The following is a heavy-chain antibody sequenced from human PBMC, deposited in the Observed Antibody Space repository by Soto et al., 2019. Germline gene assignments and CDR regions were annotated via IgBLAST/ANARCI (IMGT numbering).Heavy chain of an antibody. D-gene: IGHD5-12*01. CDR1: GFTFSSYA. Sequence: EVQLLESGGGLVQPGGSLRLSCAASGFTFSSYAMSWVRQAPGKGLEWVSAISGSGGSTYYADSVKGRFTISRDNSKNTLYLQMNSLIAEDTAVYYCAKGAYSRTSRYDNYYYMDVWGKGTTVTVSS. J-gene: IGHJ6*03. CDR3: AKGAYSRTSRYDNYYYMDV. V-gene: IGHV3-23*01. CDR2: ISGSGGST.